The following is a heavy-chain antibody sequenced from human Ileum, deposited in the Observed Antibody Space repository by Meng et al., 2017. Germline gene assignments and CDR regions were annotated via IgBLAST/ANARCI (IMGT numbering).Heavy chain of an antibody. CDR2: TYYRSKWYS. CDR3: ASGSGSLDY. V-gene: IGHV6-1*01. Sequence: QLGPRHGTPSQTPPLPGGVSGGNVPINIADWNWARHSPFVGREWLGRTYYRSKWYSEYAVSVKSRVSITPDTSKNQFSLQMTSVTPEDTSVYYCASGSGSLDYWGPGTRVTVSS. J-gene: IGHJ4*02. D-gene: IGHD3-3*01. CDR1: GGNVPINIAD.